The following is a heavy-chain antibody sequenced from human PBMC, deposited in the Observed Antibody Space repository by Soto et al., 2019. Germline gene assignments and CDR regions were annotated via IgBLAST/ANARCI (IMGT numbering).Heavy chain of an antibody. CDR1: GGSFSGYY. V-gene: IGHV4-34*01. J-gene: IGHJ4*02. D-gene: IGHD4-17*01. CDR3: ARGGLRWPRSPGDY. Sequence: QVQLQQWGAGLLKPSATLSLTCAVYGGSFSGYYWSWIRQPPGKGLEWSGEINHSGSTNYNPSLKSGVTISVDTSKNQFSLKRSSVTAADTAVYYCARGGLRWPRSPGDYWGQGTLVTVSS. CDR2: INHSGST.